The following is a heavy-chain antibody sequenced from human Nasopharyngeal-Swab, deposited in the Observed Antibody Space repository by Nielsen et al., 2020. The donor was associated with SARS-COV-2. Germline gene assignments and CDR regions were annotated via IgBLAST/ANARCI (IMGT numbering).Heavy chain of an antibody. J-gene: IGHJ2*01. Sequence: ASVKVSCKASGYTFTSYGISWVRQAPGQGLEWMGRINPNSGGTNYAQKFQGRVTMTRDTSISTAYMELSRLRSDDTAVYYCARTSFLRAYWYFDLWGRGTLVTVSS. D-gene: IGHD3-16*01. CDR3: ARTSFLRAYWYFDL. CDR2: INPNSGGT. V-gene: IGHV1-2*06. CDR1: GYTFTSYG.